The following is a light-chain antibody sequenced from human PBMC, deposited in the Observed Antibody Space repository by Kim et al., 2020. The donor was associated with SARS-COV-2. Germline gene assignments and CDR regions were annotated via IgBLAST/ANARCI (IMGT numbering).Light chain of an antibody. CDR2: DAS. Sequence: EIVLTQSPGTLSLSPGERATLSCRASQSVSSSHLAWYQQKPGQAPRLLIYDASIRATGIPDRFSGSGSGTDFTLTISRLEPEGFAVYHCQQDGSSPLTFGQGTKVDIK. J-gene: IGKJ1*01. CDR3: QQDGSSPLT. CDR1: QSVSSSH. V-gene: IGKV3-20*01.